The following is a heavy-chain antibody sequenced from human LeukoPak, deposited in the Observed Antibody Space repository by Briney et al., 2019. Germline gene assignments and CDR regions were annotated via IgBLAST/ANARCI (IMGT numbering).Heavy chain of an antibody. D-gene: IGHD3-10*01. J-gene: IGHJ4*02. Sequence: PSETLSLTCTVSGGSISNYYWSWIRQPPGKGLEWIGYIYYSGSTNYNSSLKSRVTISVDTSKNQFSLKLSSVTAADTAVYFCARLRTVRGVIEIYYFDYWGQGTLVTVSS. CDR1: GGSISNYY. CDR2: IYYSGST. V-gene: IGHV4-59*01. CDR3: ARLRTVRGVIEIYYFDY.